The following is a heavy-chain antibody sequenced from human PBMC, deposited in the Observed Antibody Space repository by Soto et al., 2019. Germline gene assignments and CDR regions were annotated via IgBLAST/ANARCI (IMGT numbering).Heavy chain of an antibody. CDR3: AKDPDNSGYYPGYFDY. J-gene: IGHJ4*02. V-gene: IGHV3-23*01. CDR2: ISGSGGST. Sequence: GGSLRLSCAASGFTFSSYAMSWVRQAPGKGLEWVSAISGSGGSTYYADSVKGRFTISRDNSKNTLYLQMNSLRAEDTAVYYCAKDPDNSGYYPGYFDYWGQGTLVTVSS. CDR1: GFTFSSYA. D-gene: IGHD3-22*01.